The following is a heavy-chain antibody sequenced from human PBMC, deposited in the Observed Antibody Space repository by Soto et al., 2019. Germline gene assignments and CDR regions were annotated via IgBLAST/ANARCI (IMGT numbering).Heavy chain of an antibody. V-gene: IGHV1-18*01. CDR1: GYTFTSYG. CDR3: STRTTFGAFDI. CDR2: ISAYNGNT. D-gene: IGHD3-16*01. Sequence: GASVKVSCKASGYTFTSYGMSWVRQAPGQGLEWMGWISAYNGNTNYAQKLQGRVTMTTDTSTSTAYMELRSLRSDDTAVYYCSTRTTFGAFDIWGQGTMVTVSS. J-gene: IGHJ3*02.